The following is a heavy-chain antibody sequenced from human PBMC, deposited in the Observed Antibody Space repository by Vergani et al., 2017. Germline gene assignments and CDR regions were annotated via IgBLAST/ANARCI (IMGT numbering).Heavy chain of an antibody. V-gene: IGHV4-38-2*02. CDR3: ARARTINPGRRDY. Sequence: QVQLQESGPGLVKPSETLSLTCTVSGYSISSGYYWGWIRQPPGKGLEWIGSIYHSGSTYYNPSLKSRVTISVDTSKNQFSLKLSSVTAADTAVYYCARARTINPGRRDYWGQGTLVTVSS. CDR2: IYHSGST. CDR1: GYSISSGYY. D-gene: IGHD1-1*01. J-gene: IGHJ4*02.